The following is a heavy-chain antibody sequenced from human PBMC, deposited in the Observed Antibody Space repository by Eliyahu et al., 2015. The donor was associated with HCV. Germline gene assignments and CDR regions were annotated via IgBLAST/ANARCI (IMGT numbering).Heavy chain of an antibody. D-gene: IGHD3-10*01. Sequence: QITLKESGPTLVKPTQTLTLTCTFSGFSLSTSGVGVGWIRQPPGKALEWLALIYWDDDKRYSPSLKSRLTITKDTSKNQVVLTMTNMDPVDTATYYCAHSLYYYGSGSYYRYFDYWGQGTLVTVSS. CDR2: IYWDDDK. CDR1: GFSLSTSGVG. CDR3: AHSLYYYGSGSYYRYFDY. V-gene: IGHV2-5*02. J-gene: IGHJ4*02.